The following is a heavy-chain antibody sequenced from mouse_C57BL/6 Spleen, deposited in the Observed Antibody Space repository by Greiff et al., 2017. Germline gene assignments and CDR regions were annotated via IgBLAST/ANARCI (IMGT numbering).Heavy chain of an antibody. V-gene: IGHV5-9*01. J-gene: IGHJ2*01. CDR3: ARHVRGLFDY. CDR1: GFTFSSYT. Sequence: EVKLVESGGGLVKPGGSLKLSCAASGFTFSSYTMSWVRQTPEKRLEWVATISGGGGNTYYPDSVKGRFPISRDNAKNTLYLQMSSLRSEDTALYYCARHVRGLFDYWGQGTTLTVSS. CDR2: ISGGGGNT. D-gene: IGHD3-3*01.